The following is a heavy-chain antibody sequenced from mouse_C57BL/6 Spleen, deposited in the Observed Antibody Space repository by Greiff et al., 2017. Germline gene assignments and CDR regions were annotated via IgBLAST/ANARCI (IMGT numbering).Heavy chain of an antibody. CDR1: GFTFSSYT. D-gene: IGHD2-2*01. CDR3: ARIYGYYFDY. V-gene: IGHV5-9*01. J-gene: IGHJ2*01. CDR2: ISGGGGNT. Sequence: EVHLVESGGGLVKPGGSLKLSCAASGFTFSSYTMSWVRQTPEKRLEWVATISGGGGNTYYPDSVKGRFTISRDNAKNTLYLQMSSLRSEDTALYYCARIYGYYFDYWGQGTTLTVSS.